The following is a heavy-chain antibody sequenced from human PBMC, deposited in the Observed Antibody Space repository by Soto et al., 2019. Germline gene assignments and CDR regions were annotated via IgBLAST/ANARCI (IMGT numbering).Heavy chain of an antibody. CDR3: AHDSHGGNTYFDR. D-gene: IGHD1-26*01. J-gene: IGHJ4*02. Sequence: VQLQESGPGLVRPSETLSLTCTVSGGSISSGNFYWSWIRQPPGKGLEWIGYIYFSGSTSYSPSHTSRLTISLNTSNNQFSLTLTSVTAADTAVYYCAHDSHGGNTYFDRWGQGALVTVSS. CDR2: IYFSGST. CDR1: GGSISSGNFY. V-gene: IGHV4-30-4*01.